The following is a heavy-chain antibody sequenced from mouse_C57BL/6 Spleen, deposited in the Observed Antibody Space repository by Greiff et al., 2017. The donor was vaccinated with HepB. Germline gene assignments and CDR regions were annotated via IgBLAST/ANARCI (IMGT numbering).Heavy chain of an antibody. CDR1: GYTFTDYE. CDR2: IDPETGGT. CDR3: TRGSLYYFDY. V-gene: IGHV1-15*01. Sequence: VKLMESGAELVRPGASVTLSCKASGYTFTDYEMHWVKQTPVHGLEWIGAIDPETGGTAYNQKFKGKAILTADKSSSTAYMELRSLTSEDSAVYYCTRGSLYYFDYWGQGTTLTVSS. J-gene: IGHJ2*01.